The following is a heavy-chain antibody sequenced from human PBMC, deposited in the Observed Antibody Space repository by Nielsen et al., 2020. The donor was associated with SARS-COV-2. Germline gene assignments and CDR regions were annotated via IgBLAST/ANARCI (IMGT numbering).Heavy chain of an antibody. CDR2: IIPIFGTA. CDR1: GGTFSSYA. J-gene: IGHJ4*02. V-gene: IGHV1-69*06. CDR3: ATSGYSSSWSAY. D-gene: IGHD6-13*01. Sequence: SVKVSCKASGGTFSSYAISWVRQAPGQGLEWMGGIIPIFGTANYAQKFQGRVTITADKSTSTAYMGLSSLRSEDTAVYYCATSGYSSSWSAYWGQGTLVTVSS.